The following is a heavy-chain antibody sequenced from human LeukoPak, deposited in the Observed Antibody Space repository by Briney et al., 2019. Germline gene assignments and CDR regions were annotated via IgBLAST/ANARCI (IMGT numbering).Heavy chain of an antibody. J-gene: IGHJ1*01. Sequence: PGGSLRLSCAASGFTFSSYAMHWARQAPGKGLEWVAVISYDGSNKYYADSVKGRFTISRDNSKNTLYLQMNSLRAEDTAVYYCARDPPSEQWPPLQYFQHWGQGTLATVSS. V-gene: IGHV3-30-3*01. CDR3: ARDPPSEQWPPLQYFQH. CDR1: GFTFSSYA. CDR2: ISYDGSNK. D-gene: IGHD6-19*01.